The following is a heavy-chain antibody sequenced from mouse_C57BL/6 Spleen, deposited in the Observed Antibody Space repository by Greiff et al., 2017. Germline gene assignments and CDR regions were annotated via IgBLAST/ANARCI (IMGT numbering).Heavy chain of an antibody. D-gene: IGHD2-1*01. V-gene: IGHV1-39*01. CDR2: INPNYGTT. CDR1: GYTFTDYN. Sequence: EVQLQESGPELVKPGASVKMSCKASGYTFTDYNMHWVKQSHGKSLEWIGYINPNYGTTSYNQKFKGKATLTVDQSSSTAYMQLNSLTSEDSAVYYCARGGNNWDFEVWGTGTTVTVSS. CDR3: ARGGNNWDFEV. J-gene: IGHJ1*03.